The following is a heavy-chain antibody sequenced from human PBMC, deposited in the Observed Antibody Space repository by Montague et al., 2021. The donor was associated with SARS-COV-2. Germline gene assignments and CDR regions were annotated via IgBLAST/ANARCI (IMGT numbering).Heavy chain of an antibody. J-gene: IGHJ6*03. CDR1: GSSISSSSYY. Sequence: SETLSLTCTVSGSSISSSSYYWGWIRQPPGKGLEWIGSIYYSGSTYYNPSLKSRVTISVDTSKNQFSLKLSSVTAADTAVYYCARHSGDYTIFGVVIYYMDVWGKGTTVTVSS. V-gene: IGHV4-39*01. CDR3: ARHSGDYTIFGVVIYYMDV. CDR2: IYYSGST. D-gene: IGHD3-3*01.